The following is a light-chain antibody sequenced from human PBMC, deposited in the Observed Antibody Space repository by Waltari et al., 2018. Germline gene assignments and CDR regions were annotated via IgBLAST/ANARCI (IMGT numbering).Light chain of an antibody. CDR2: DVT. CDR3: SSYSSTNTVV. V-gene: IGLV2-14*03. J-gene: IGLJ3*02. Sequence: QSALTQPASVSGSPGQSVTISCTGTSSDVGGYNFVSWYQQHPGRAPKLMIYDVTHRPAGGPTRFSGSKSGDTASLTISGLQAADEAEYYCSSYSSTNTVVFGGGTQLTV. CDR1: SSDVGGYNF.